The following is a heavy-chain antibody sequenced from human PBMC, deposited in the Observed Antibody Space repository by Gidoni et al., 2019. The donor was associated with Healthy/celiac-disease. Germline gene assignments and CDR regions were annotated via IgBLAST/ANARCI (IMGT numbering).Heavy chain of an antibody. Sequence: QVQRVQSGAEVKKPGSSVQVSCKASGGTLSSSAISWVRQAPGQGLEWMGGIIPIFGTANYAQKFQGRVTITADESTSTAYIELSSLRSEDTAVYYCARYSYGSGSRGYYGMDVWGQGTTVTVSS. J-gene: IGHJ6*02. CDR2: IIPIFGTA. CDR1: GGTLSSSA. V-gene: IGHV1-69*01. D-gene: IGHD5-18*01. CDR3: ARYSYGSGSRGYYGMDV.